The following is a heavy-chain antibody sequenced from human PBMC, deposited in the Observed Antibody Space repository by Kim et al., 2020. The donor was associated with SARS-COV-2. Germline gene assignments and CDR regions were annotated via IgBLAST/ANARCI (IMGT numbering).Heavy chain of an antibody. V-gene: IGHV3-30*18. CDR1: GLTFRNYG. D-gene: IGHD2-2*01. CDR2: ISYDGTIQ. Sequence: GGSLTLSCAASGLTFRNYGMHWVRQAPGKGLEWVADISYDGTIQYYGDSVEGRFTISRDNSKNTLYLQMNSLRVEDTAVYYCAKGPIAVVPGGKMWLDPWGQGTLVTVSS. CDR3: AKGPIAVVPGGKMWLDP. J-gene: IGHJ5*02.